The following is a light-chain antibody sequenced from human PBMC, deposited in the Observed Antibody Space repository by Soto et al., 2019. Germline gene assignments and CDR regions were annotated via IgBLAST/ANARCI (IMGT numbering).Light chain of an antibody. Sequence: QTVVTQEPSFSVSPGGTVTLTCALSSGSVSTSNYPSWYQQTPGQAPRTLIYSTNTRSSGVPDRFSGSILGNKAALTITGAQADDESDYYCVVHMCSGIWVFGGGTKLTVL. J-gene: IGLJ3*02. CDR3: VVHMCSGIWV. CDR2: STN. CDR1: SGSVSTSNY. V-gene: IGLV8-61*01.